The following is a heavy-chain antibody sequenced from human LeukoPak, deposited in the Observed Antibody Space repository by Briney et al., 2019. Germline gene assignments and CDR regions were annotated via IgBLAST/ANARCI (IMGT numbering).Heavy chain of an antibody. D-gene: IGHD1-26*01. CDR3: ARAVSGSYFDY. V-gene: IGHV4-61*02. J-gene: IGHJ4*02. CDR1: GGSISSGSSY. CDR2: IYTSGST. Sequence: SETLSLTCTVSGGSISSGSSYWSWIRQPAGKGLEWIGRIYTSGSTNYNPSLKSRVTISVDTSKNQFSLKLSSVTAADTAVYYCARAVSGSYFDYWGQGTLVTVSS.